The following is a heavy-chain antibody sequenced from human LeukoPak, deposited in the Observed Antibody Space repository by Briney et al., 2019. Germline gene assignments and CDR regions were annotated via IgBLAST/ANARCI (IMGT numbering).Heavy chain of an antibody. CDR1: GFNFNSYT. V-gene: IGHV3-21*01. D-gene: IGHD6-13*01. Sequence: PGGSLRLSCTASGFNFNSYTMSWVREAPGKGLEWVSSISYRSSPIYYADSVKGCFTISRDNAKNSLYLQMDSLRAGDTAVYYCARAYPPLRTAAAGDQWGQGTLVTVSS. J-gene: IGHJ4*02. CDR3: ARAYPPLRTAAAGDQ. CDR2: ISYRSSPI.